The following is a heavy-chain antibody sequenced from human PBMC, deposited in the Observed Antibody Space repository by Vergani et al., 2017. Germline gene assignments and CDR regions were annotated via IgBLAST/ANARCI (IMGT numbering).Heavy chain of an antibody. CDR1: GYTFTSYY. J-gene: IGHJ6*02. V-gene: IGHV1-46*01. Sequence: QVQLVQSGAEVKKPGASVKVSCKASGYTFTSYYMHWVRQAPGQGLEWMGIINPSGGSTSYAQKFQGRVTITADESTSTAYMELSSLRSEDTAVYYCASRDITIFGVVIIRGYYYYGMDVWGQXP. CDR3: ASRDITIFGVVIIRGYYYYGMDV. D-gene: IGHD3-3*01. CDR2: INPSGGST.